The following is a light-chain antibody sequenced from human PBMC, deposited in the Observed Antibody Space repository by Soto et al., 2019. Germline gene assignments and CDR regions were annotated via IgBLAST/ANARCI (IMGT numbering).Light chain of an antibody. Sequence: DIRMTQSPPTVSVSPGDRVTXTCRASQSISSWLAWYQQKPVKSPKPLIYDTSSLEDEVPSRFNRGGSGTEFSLTIPSLEHADFASYYLQQYRPYWAFGQGTKL. CDR3: QQYRPYWA. CDR2: DTS. CDR1: QSISSW. J-gene: IGKJ5*01. V-gene: IGKV1-5*03.